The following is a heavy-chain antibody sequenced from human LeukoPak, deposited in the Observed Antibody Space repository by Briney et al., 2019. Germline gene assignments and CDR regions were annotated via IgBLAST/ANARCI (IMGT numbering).Heavy chain of an antibody. J-gene: IGHJ4*02. D-gene: IGHD6-13*01. Sequence: RTSETLSLTCTVSGGSISSYYWSWIRQPPGKGLEWIGYIYYSGSTNYNPSLKSRVTISVDTSKNQFSLKLSSVTAADTAVYYCARGGRGQQLRYWGQGTLVTVSS. V-gene: IGHV4-59*01. CDR3: ARGGRGQQLRY. CDR2: IYYSGST. CDR1: GGSISSYY.